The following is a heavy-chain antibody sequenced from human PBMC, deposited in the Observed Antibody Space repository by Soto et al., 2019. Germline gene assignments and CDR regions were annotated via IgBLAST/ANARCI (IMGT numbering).Heavy chain of an antibody. J-gene: IGHJ4*02. CDR1: GFSLGTSGVS. V-gene: IGHV2-5*02. D-gene: IGHD4-17*01. CDR3: AHRTGYGALFDY. CDR2: IYWDDDK. Sequence: SGPTLVNPTQTLTLTCTFSGFSLGTSGVSVGWVRQPPGRALEWLALIYWDDDKHYSPSLKSRLTITKDTSKNQVVLTLTNMDPVDTATYYCAHRTGYGALFDYWGQGTLVTVSS.